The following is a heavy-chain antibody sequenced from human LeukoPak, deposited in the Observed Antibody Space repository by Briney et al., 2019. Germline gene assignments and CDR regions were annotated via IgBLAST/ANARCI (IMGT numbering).Heavy chain of an antibody. V-gene: IGHV3-7*01. CDR1: GFTFSNYR. D-gene: IGHD3-22*01. CDR3: AKATYYYSSGYWVYYFDY. CDR2: ISQRGSEN. J-gene: IGHJ4*02. Sequence: GGSLRLSCAASGFTFSNYRMNWVRQAPGKGLEWVSNISQRGSENYYADSVKGRFTISRDNAQNALFLQMNSLRAEDTAVYYCAKATYYYSSGYWVYYFDYWGQGTLVTVSS.